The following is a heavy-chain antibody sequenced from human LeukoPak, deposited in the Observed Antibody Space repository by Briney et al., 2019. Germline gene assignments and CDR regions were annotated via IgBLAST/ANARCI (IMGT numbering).Heavy chain of an antibody. D-gene: IGHD2-2*01. CDR1: GFTFDDYA. CDR2: ISGDGGST. V-gene: IGHV3-43*02. Sequence: GGSLRLSCAASGFTFDDYAMHGVRQAPGKGLEWVSLISGDGGSTYYADSVKGRFTISRDNSKHTLYLQMNSLRAEDTAVYYCAKDLRVGYCSSSSCYARVSFDYWGQGTPVTVSS. J-gene: IGHJ4*02. CDR3: AKDLRVGYCSSSSCYARVSFDY.